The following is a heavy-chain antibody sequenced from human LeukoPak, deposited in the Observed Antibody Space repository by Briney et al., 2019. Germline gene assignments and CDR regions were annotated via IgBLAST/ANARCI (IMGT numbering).Heavy chain of an antibody. CDR2: ISASSGTR. Sequence: GGSLRLSCSASGFTFSDYYMNWIRQAPGKGLEWLSYISASSGTRYYADSVKGRFTISRDNAKNSLYLQMNSLRAEDTAVYYCERGLAANDWFDPWGQGTLVTVSS. CDR1: GFTFSDYY. CDR3: ERGLAANDWFDP. V-gene: IGHV3-11*01. J-gene: IGHJ5*02. D-gene: IGHD2-15*01.